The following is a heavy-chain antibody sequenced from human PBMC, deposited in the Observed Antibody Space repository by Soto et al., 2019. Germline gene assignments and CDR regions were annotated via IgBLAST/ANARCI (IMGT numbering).Heavy chain of an antibody. Sequence: PSETLSLTCTVSGGSIGSYHWSWVRQPPGKGLEWIASVYYTGTTNYNPSLGSRVTISIDAPENQISLKLTSVTAADTAFYYCARDTVLTGMFDFSGQGPLVTVYS. D-gene: IGHD4-17*01. J-gene: IGHJ4*02. CDR3: ARDTVLTGMFDF. CDR1: GGSIGSYH. V-gene: IGHV4-59*01. CDR2: VYYTGTT.